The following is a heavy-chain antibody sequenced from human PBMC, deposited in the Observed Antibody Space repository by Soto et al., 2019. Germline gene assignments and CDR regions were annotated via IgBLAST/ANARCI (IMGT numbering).Heavy chain of an antibody. D-gene: IGHD6-13*01. V-gene: IGHV4-30-4*01. CDR3: ARRMSSSWYAPSDAFDI. J-gene: IGHJ3*02. Sequence: PSETLSLTCTLSGGSISSGDYYWSWIRQPPGKGLEWIGYIYYSGSTYYNPSLKSRVTISVDTSKNQFSLKLSSVTAADTAVYYCARRMSSSWYAPSDAFDIWGQGTMVTVSS. CDR2: IYYSGST. CDR1: GGSISSGDYY.